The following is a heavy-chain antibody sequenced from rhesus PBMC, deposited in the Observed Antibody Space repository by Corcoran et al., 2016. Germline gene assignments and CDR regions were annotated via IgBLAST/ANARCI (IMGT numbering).Heavy chain of an antibody. CDR3: AKDGGSWNNPEYFEF. V-gene: IGHV3S25*01. CDR2: INSGGGST. J-gene: IGHJ1*01. D-gene: IGHD1-20*01. Sequence: EVQLVESGGGLAKPGGSLRLSCAASGFTFSSYWMNWVRPAPGKGLEWVSAINSGGGSTYYADSVKGRFTISRDNAKNTLSLQMNSLRAEDTAVYYCAKDGGSWNNPEYFEFWGQGALVTVSS. CDR1: GFTFSSYW.